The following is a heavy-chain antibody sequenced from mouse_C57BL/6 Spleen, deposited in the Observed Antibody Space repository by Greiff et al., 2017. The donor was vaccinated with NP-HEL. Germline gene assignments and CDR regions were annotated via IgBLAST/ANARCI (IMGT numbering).Heavy chain of an antibody. V-gene: IGHV3-6*01. J-gene: IGHJ2*01. CDR3: ARMDY. Sequence: LMESGPGLVKPSQSLSLTCSVTGYSITSGYYWNWIRQFPGNKLEWMGYISYDGSNNYNPSLKNRISITRDTSKNQFFLKLNSVTTEDTATYYCARMDYWGQGTTLTVSS. CDR2: ISYDGSN. CDR1: GYSITSGYY.